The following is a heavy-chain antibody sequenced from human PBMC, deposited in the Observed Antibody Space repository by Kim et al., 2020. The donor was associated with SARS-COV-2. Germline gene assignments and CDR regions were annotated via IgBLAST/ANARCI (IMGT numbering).Heavy chain of an antibody. D-gene: IGHD4-17*01. Sequence: ADSVRGRYTISIDNSKNTLYLQMSGLRAEDTAVYYCVKDQDGDYDNWFDPWGQGTLVTVSS. J-gene: IGHJ5*02. V-gene: IGHV3-64D*09. CDR3: VKDQDGDYDNWFDP.